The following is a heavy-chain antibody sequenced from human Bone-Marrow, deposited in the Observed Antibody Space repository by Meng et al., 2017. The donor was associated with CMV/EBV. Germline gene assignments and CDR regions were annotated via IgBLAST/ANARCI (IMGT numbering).Heavy chain of an antibody. CDR2: IRYDGSNK. D-gene: IGHD2-2*01. CDR1: GFTFSRYG. Sequence: GESLKISCAASGFTFSRYGMHWVRQAPGKGLEWVAFIRYDGSNKYYADSVKGRFTISRDNSKNTLYLQMNSLRAEDTAVYYCAKDMHCSSTSCYGMDVWGQGTTVTVSS. J-gene: IGHJ6*02. CDR3: AKDMHCSSTSCYGMDV. V-gene: IGHV3-30*02.